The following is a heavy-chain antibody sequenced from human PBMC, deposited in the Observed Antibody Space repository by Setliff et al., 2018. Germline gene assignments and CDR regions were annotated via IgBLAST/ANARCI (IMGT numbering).Heavy chain of an antibody. Sequence: KTSETLSLTCTVSGYSISSGYYWGWIRQPPGKGLEWIGCIYYSGSTYYNPSLKSRVTISLDTSKNQFSLKLTSVTAADTAVYYCASYRQDVNYWGQGTLVTVSS. V-gene: IGHV4-38-2*02. CDR3: ASYRQDVNY. CDR1: GYSISSGYY. CDR2: IYYSGST. D-gene: IGHD4-4*01. J-gene: IGHJ4*02.